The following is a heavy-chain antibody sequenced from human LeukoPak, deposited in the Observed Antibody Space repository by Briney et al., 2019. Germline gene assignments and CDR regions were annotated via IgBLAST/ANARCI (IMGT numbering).Heavy chain of an antibody. CDR2: IIPILGMA. CDR1: GGTFSSYA. Sequence: GASVKDSCKASGGTFSSYAISWVRQAPGQGLEWMGRIIPILGMANYAQKFQGRVTITADKSTSTAYMELSSLRSEDTAVYYCATTPGITMVRGVRLDYWGQGTLVTVSS. CDR3: ATTPGITMVRGVRLDY. D-gene: IGHD3-10*01. J-gene: IGHJ4*02. V-gene: IGHV1-69*04.